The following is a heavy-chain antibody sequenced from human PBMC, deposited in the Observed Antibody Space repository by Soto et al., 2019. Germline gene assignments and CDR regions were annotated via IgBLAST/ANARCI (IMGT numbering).Heavy chain of an antibody. CDR2: INPGYPAGRST. Sequence: ASVQVSCKASGYTLTTFFMHWVRQAPGQGLEWMGVINPGYPAGRSTTYAQKSQGGGTITTDTTTSTGYMEQSRLRADGTGVYYCAREAIVAGATTGMDVGGQGTTVTGSS. CDR3: AREAIVAGATTGMDV. J-gene: IGHJ6*02. CDR1: GYTLTTFF. D-gene: IGHD1-26*01. V-gene: IGHV1-46*01.